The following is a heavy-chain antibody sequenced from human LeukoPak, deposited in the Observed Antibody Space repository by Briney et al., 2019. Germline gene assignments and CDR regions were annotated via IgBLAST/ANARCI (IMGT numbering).Heavy chain of an antibody. V-gene: IGHV3-23*01. D-gene: IGHD3-22*01. CDR1: GFTFSRSA. J-gene: IGHJ4*02. CDR3: AKDGLYYDGSEHVYYFDS. CDR2: IIYSGGAT. Sequence: GGSLRLSCAASGFTFSRSAMTWVRQGPGTGLEFVASIIYSGGATYYADSVKGRFTISRDNSKNTLYLQMNSLRAEDTTLYYCAKDGLYYDGSEHVYYFDSWGQGTLVTVSS.